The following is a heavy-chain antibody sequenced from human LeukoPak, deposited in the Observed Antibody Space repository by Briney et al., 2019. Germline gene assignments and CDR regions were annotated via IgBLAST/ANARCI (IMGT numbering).Heavy chain of an antibody. V-gene: IGHV4-61*02. J-gene: IGHJ4*02. CDR3: ARLVVSSWYHEVLRGRDY. Sequence: PSQTLSLTCTVSGGSISGGGYYWSWIRQPAGTGLEWIGRIYTSGNTNYNPSLKSRATISVDTSKNQFSLELSSVTAADTAVYYCARLVVSSWYHEVLRGRDYWGQGTLVTVSS. CDR2: IYTSGNT. D-gene: IGHD6-13*01. CDR1: GGSISGGGYY.